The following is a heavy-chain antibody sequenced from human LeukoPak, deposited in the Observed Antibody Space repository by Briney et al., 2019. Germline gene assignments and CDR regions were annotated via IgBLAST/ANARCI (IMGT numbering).Heavy chain of an antibody. V-gene: IGHV4-59*01. Sequence: SETLSLTCTVSGGSISSYYWSWIRQPPGKGLEWIGYIYYSGSTNYNPSLKSRVTISVDTSKNQFSLKLSSVTAADTAVYYCARERAHFRGCSSTSCYVFDPWGQGTLVTVSS. J-gene: IGHJ5*02. D-gene: IGHD2-2*01. CDR2: IYYSGST. CDR1: GGSISSYY. CDR3: ARERAHFRGCSSTSCYVFDP.